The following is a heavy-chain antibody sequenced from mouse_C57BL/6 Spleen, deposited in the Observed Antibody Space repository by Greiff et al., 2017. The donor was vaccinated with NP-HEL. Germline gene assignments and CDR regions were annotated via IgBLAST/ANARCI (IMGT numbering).Heavy chain of an antibody. Sequence: QVQLQQPGAELVMPGASVKLSCKASGYTFTSYWMHWVKQRPGQGLEWIGEIDPSDSYTNYNQKFKGKSTLTVDKSSSTAYMQLISLTAEGSAVYYCARSGVRRQVFAYWGQGTLVTVSA. V-gene: IGHV1-69*01. CDR2: IDPSDSYT. CDR3: ARSGVRRQVFAY. D-gene: IGHD2-14*01. CDR1: GYTFTSYW. J-gene: IGHJ3*01.